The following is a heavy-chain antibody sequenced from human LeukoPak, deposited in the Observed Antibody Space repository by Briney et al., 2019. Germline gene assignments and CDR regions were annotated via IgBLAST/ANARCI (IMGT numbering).Heavy chain of an antibody. CDR1: GFTFSTYS. D-gene: IGHD5-12*01. CDR2: ISDSGAM. J-gene: IGHJ4*02. V-gene: IGHV3-48*01. Sequence: PGGSLRLSCAASGFTFSTYSMKWVRQAPGKGLEWVSYISDSGAMYYADSVRGRFTISRENAQNSLFLQMNSLRAEDTAVYYCARGGGYRGYDADCWGQGTLVPVSS. CDR3: ARGGGYRGYDADC.